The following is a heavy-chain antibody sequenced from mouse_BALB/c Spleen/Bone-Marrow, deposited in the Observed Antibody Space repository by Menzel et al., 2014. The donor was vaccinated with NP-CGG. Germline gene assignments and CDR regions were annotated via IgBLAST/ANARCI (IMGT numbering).Heavy chain of an antibody. Sequence: VQLQQSGAELVKPGASVKLSCKTSGYTFTSYWIQWVKQRPGQGLGWIGEMFPRTGATYYNERFRATLTIDTSSSTAYMQLSSLTSEDSAVYFCARRDYDYDDYSMDYWGQGTSVTVSS. CDR3: ARRDYDYDDYSMDY. CDR1: GYTFTSYW. D-gene: IGHD2-4*01. J-gene: IGHJ4*01. V-gene: IGHV1S132*01. CDR2: MFPRTGAT.